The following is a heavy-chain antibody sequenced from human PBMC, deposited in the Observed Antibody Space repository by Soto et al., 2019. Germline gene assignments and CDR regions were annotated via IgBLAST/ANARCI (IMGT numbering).Heavy chain of an antibody. J-gene: IGHJ3*02. CDR3: AKVRDSSGFDAFDI. Sequence: EVQLLESGGGLVQPAGSLTLSCAASGFTFSSCAMSWVRQAPGKGLQWVSGISGSGGTTYYADSVKGRFTVSRDNSKNTLYLQMNRLRAEDAAVYFCAKVRDSSGFDAFDIWGQGTMVTVSS. D-gene: IGHD3-22*01. V-gene: IGHV3-23*01. CDR2: ISGSGGTT. CDR1: GFTFSSCA.